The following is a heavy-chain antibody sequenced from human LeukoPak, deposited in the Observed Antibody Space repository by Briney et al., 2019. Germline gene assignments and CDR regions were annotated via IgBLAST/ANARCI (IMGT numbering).Heavy chain of an antibody. Sequence: SETLSLTCAVSGGSISSSSHYWGWIRQAPGKRLECIGTIYYSGSSYYTPSLEGRVTMSVDTSKNEFSLRLSSVTAADTAVYYRARLPAITTYYYYYIDVWGKGTMVTVSS. CDR3: ARLPAITTYYYYYIDV. J-gene: IGHJ6*03. D-gene: IGHD5-12*01. CDR1: GGSISSSSHY. CDR2: IYYSGSS. V-gene: IGHV4-39*01.